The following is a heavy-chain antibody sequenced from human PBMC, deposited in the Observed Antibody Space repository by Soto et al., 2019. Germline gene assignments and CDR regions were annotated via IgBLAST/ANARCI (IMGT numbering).Heavy chain of an antibody. V-gene: IGHV3-66*04. CDR1: GFTVSSNY. Sequence: PGGSLRLSCAASGFTVSSNYMSWVRQAPGKGLEWVSVIYSGGSTYYADSVKGRFTISRDNSKNTLYLQMNSLRAEDTAVYYCARHSGYDGGYYYYYYMDVWGKGTTVTVSS. CDR2: IYSGGST. D-gene: IGHD5-12*01. J-gene: IGHJ6*03. CDR3: ARHSGYDGGYYYYYYMDV.